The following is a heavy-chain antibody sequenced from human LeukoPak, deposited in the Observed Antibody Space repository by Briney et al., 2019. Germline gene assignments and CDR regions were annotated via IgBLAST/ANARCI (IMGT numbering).Heavy chain of an antibody. J-gene: IGHJ4*02. CDR2: IYQSEST. Sequence: SEPLSLTCAVSGYSISTGRYWGWIRQPPGKGLEWIGSIYQSESTYYNPSLKSRVTISVDTSKNQFSLNLRSVTAADTAVYYCARSLSTAGIDYWGQGTLVTVSS. CDR3: ARSLSTAGIDY. V-gene: IGHV4-38-2*01. D-gene: IGHD2-2*01. CDR1: GYSISTGRY.